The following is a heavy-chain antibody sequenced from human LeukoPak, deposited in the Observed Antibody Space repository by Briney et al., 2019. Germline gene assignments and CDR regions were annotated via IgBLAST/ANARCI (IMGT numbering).Heavy chain of an antibody. D-gene: IGHD2-15*01. J-gene: IGHJ4*02. V-gene: IGHV3-9*01. Sequence: PGGSLRLSCAASGFTFDDYAMHWVRQAPGKGLEWVSGISWNSGSMGYADSVKGRFTISRDNAKNSLYLQMNSLRAEDTALYYCAKGYCSGGSCYSAYDYWGQGTLVTVSS. CDR2: ISWNSGSM. CDR1: GFTFDDYA. CDR3: AKGYCSGGSCYSAYDY.